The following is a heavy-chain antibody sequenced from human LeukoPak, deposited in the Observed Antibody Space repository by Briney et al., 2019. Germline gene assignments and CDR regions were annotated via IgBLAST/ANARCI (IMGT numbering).Heavy chain of an antibody. CDR3: ARPRYYGSGSLDFDY. Sequence: GESLKISCKGSGYSFTSYWIGWVRQMPGKGLEWMGIIYPDDSDTRYSPSFQGQVTISADKSISTAYLQWSSLKASDTAMYYCARPRYYGSGSLDFDYWGQGTLVTVSS. V-gene: IGHV5-51*01. CDR1: GYSFTSYW. J-gene: IGHJ4*02. CDR2: IYPDDSDT. D-gene: IGHD3-10*01.